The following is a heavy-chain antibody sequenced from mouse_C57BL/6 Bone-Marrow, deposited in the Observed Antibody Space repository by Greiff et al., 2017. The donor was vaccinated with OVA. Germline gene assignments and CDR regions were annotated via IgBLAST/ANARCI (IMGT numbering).Heavy chain of an antibody. Sequence: EVKLMESEGGLVQPGSSMKLSCTASGFTFSDYYMAWVRQVPEKGLEWVANINYDGSSTYYLDSLKSRFIISRDNAKNILYLQMSSLKSEDTATYYCAREGGNYREYFDYWGQGTTLTVSS. V-gene: IGHV5-16*01. J-gene: IGHJ2*01. CDR2: INYDGSST. CDR3: AREGGNYREYFDY. D-gene: IGHD2-1*01. CDR1: GFTFSDYY.